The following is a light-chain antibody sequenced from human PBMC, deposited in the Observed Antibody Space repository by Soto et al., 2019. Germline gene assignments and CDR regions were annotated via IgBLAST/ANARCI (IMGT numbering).Light chain of an antibody. CDR1: QRVSSN. CDR2: GAS. J-gene: IGKJ4*01. Sequence: EIVMTQSPATLSVSPGDRATLSCRASQRVSSNLAWYQQKPGQAPRLLLYGASYRATGTPARFSGSGSGTEFTLTISSLQSEDFAVYYCQQYSRWPPTFGGGTKVEIK. CDR3: QQYSRWPPT. V-gene: IGKV3-15*01.